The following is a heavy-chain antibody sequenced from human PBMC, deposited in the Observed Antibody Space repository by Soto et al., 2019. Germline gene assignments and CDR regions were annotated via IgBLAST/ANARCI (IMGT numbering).Heavy chain of an antibody. Sequence: PSETLSLTCAVYGGSFSGYYWSWIRQPPGKGLEWIGEINHSGSTNYNPSLKSRVTISVDTSKNQFSLKLSSVTAADTAVYYCARGPGYYDSSGSLYGMDVWGQGTTVTVSS. CDR2: INHSGST. D-gene: IGHD3-22*01. V-gene: IGHV4-34*01. CDR1: GGSFSGYY. J-gene: IGHJ6*02. CDR3: ARGPGYYDSSGSLYGMDV.